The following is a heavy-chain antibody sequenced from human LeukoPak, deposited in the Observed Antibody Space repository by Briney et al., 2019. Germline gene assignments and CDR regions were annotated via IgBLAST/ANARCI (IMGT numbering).Heavy chain of an antibody. CDR2: INHSGST. Sequence: SETLSLTCTVSGGSISSSSYYWGWIRQPPGKGLEWIGEINHSGSTNYNPSLKSRVTISVDTSKNQFSLKLSSVTAADTAVYYCAREKAGTYYDFWGQGNLVIVSS. J-gene: IGHJ1*01. D-gene: IGHD3-3*01. V-gene: IGHV4-39*07. CDR3: AREKAGTYYDF. CDR1: GGSISSSSYY.